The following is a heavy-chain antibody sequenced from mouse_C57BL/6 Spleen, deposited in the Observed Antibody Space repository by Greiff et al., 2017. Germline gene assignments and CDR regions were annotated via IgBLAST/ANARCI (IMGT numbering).Heavy chain of an antibody. J-gene: IGHJ3*01. CDR1: GYTFTSYG. V-gene: IGHV1-81*01. D-gene: IGHD2-3*01. CDR2: IYPRSGNT. CDR3: ARLDDGYPSWFAY. Sequence: QVQLQQSGAELARPGASVKLSCKASGYTFTSYGISWVKQRTGQGLEWIGEIYPRSGNTYYNEKFKGKATLTADNSSSTAYMELRSLTSEDSAVXFCARLDDGYPSWFAYWGQGTLVTVSA.